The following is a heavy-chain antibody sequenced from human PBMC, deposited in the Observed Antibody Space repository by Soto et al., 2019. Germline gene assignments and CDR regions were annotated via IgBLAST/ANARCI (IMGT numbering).Heavy chain of an antibody. D-gene: IGHD3-10*01. CDR1: GVSFNNNG. V-gene: IGHV1-69*01. J-gene: IGHJ6*02. CDR2: VSPPFRTS. CDR3: VRILYYGSGSYSPYGMDV. Sequence: QVQLVQSGAEVKKPGASVKVSCKTSGVSFNNNGIGWVRQAPGHGLEWMGGVSPPFRTSNYARKFQGRISITADASPGTVNMGLSSLTSEDTAQSYWVRILYYGSGSYSPYGMDVWGQGTTVTVSS.